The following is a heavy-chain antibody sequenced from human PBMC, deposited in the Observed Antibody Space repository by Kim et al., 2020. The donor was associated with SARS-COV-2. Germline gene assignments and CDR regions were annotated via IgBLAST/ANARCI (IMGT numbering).Heavy chain of an antibody. D-gene: IGHD6-13*01. CDR2: ISAYNGNT. CDR3: ARGITILTNWGSWYPDFDY. V-gene: IGHV1-18*01. CDR1: GYTFTSYG. Sequence: ASVKVSCKASGYTFTSYGISWVRQAPGQGLEWMGWISAYNGNTNYAQKLQGRVTMTTDTSTSTAYMELRSLRSDDTAVYYCARGITILTNWGSWYPDFDYWGQGTLVTVSS. J-gene: IGHJ4*02.